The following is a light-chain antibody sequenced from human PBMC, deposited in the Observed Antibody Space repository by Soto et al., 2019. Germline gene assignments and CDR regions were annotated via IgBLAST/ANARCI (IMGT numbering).Light chain of an antibody. V-gene: IGKV1-39*01. CDR2: AAS. Sequence: DIQMTQSPSSLSASVGDRVTITCRASQRISSYLNSYQQKPGKAPKLLIYAASSLQSGVPSRFSGSGSGTDFTLTISSLQPEDFATYYCQQYNSYSPFGQGTKVDIK. CDR1: QRISSY. CDR3: QQYNSYSP. J-gene: IGKJ1*01.